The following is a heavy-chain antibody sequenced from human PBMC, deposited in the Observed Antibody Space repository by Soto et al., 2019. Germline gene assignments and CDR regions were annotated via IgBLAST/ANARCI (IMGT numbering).Heavy chain of an antibody. J-gene: IGHJ4*02. CDR1: GGSVSSGDYY. Sequence: QVQLQESGPGLVKPSQTLSLTCSVSGGSVSSGDYYWSWIRQHPGKGLEWIGYIYYSGSTYYNPSLKSRVTISVDTSKNQFSLTLGSVTAADTAVYYCARAPSYGGNSEEFDYWGQGTLVTVSS. V-gene: IGHV4-31*03. CDR3: ARAPSYGGNSEEFDY. D-gene: IGHD4-17*01. CDR2: IYYSGST.